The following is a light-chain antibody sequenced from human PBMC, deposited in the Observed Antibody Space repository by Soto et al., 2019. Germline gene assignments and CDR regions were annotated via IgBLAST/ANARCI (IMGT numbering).Light chain of an antibody. CDR2: GAS. J-gene: IGKJ5*01. Sequence: EIVLTQSPGTLSLSPGERATLSCRASQSVSSTYLAWYQQKPGQAPRLLIYGASTRATGIPARFSGSGSGTEFTLTISSLQSEDFAVYYCQQRSNWPPTFGQGTRLEI. V-gene: IGKV3D-20*02. CDR1: QSVSSTY. CDR3: QQRSNWPPT.